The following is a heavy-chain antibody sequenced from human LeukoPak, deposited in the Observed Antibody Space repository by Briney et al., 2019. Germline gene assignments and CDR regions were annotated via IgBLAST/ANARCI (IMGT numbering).Heavy chain of an antibody. CDR2: ISGSGGST. V-gene: IGHV3-23*01. CDR3: AREDMYSSGWNDAFDI. J-gene: IGHJ3*02. CDR1: GFTFSSYG. D-gene: IGHD6-19*01. Sequence: PGGSLRLSCAASGFTFSSYGMSWVRQAPGKGLEWVSAISGSGGSTYYADSVKGRFTISRDNSKNTLYLQMNSLRAEDTAVYYCAREDMYSSGWNDAFDIWGQGTMVTVSS.